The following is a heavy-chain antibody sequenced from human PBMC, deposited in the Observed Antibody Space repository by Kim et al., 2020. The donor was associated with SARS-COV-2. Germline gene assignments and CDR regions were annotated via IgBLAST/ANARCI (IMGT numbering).Heavy chain of an antibody. V-gene: IGHV4-59*01. J-gene: IGHJ2*01. Sequence: NYSPSLKSRVTISVDTSKNQFSLKLSSVTAADTAVYYCARRYGGDWYFDLWGRGTLVTVSS. CDR3: ARRYGGDWYFDL. D-gene: IGHD4-17*01.